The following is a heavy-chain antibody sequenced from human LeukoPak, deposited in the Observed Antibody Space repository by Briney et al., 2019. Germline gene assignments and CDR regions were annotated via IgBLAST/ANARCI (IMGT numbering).Heavy chain of an antibody. CDR2: INSDGSST. CDR3: ARARSGGYFDY. V-gene: IGHV3-74*01. J-gene: IGHJ4*02. D-gene: IGHD3-10*01. Sequence: SGGSLRLSCAASGFTFGSYWMHWVRQAPGKGLVWVSRINSDGSSTSYADSVKGRFTISRDNAKNTLYLQMNSLRAEDTAVYYCARARSGGYFDYWGQGILVTVSS. CDR1: GFTFGSYW.